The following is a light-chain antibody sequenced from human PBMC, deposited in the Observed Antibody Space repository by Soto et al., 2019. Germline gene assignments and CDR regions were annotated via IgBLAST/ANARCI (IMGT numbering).Light chain of an antibody. CDR1: QSVSSSY. J-gene: IGKJ1*01. Sequence: EIVLTQSPGTLSLSPGERATLSCRASQSVSSSYLAWYQQKPGQAHSLLIYGASSRATGIPDRFSGSGSGTDFTLTISRLEPEDFAVYYCQQYGSSPPTWTVGQGTKVEIK. CDR2: GAS. CDR3: QQYGSSPPTWT. V-gene: IGKV3-20*01.